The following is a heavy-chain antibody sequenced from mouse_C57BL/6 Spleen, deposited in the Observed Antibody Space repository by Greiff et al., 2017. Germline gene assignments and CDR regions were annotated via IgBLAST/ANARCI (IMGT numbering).Heavy chain of an antibody. CDR3: ARGEYYFDY. CDR1: GFTFSSYA. CDR2: ISDGGSYT. V-gene: IGHV5-4*01. Sequence: EVHLVESGGGLVKPGGSLKLSCAASGFTFSSYAMSWVRQTPEKRPEWVATISDGGSYTYYPDNVKGRFTISRDNAKNNLYLQMSHLKSEDTAMYYCARGEYYFDYWGQGTTLTVSS. J-gene: IGHJ2*01.